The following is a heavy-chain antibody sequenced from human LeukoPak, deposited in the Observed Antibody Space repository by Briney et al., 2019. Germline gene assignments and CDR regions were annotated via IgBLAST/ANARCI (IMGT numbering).Heavy chain of an antibody. J-gene: IGHJ4*02. CDR2: INHSGST. D-gene: IGHD6-19*01. CDR3: ATREGHSSGWYGFDY. V-gene: IGHV4-34*01. CDR1: GGSFSGYY. Sequence: TSETLSLTCAVYGGSFSGYYWSWIRQPPGKGLEWIGEINHSGSTNYNPTLKSRVTISVDTSKNQFSLKLSSVTAADTGVYYCATREGHSSGWYGFDYWGQGTLVTVSS.